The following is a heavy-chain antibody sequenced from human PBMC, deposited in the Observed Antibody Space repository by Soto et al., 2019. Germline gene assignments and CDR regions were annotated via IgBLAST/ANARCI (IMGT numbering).Heavy chain of an antibody. CDR1: GYTFTGYY. CDR3: ARGASDFWSGYTPDYYYYYYMDV. D-gene: IGHD3-3*01. Sequence: ASVKVSCKASGYTFTGYYMHWVRQAPGQGLEWMGWINPNSGGTNYAQKFQGWVTMTRDTSISTAYMELSRLRSDDTAVYYCARGASDFWSGYTPDYYYYYYMDVWGKGTTVTVSS. CDR2: INPNSGGT. J-gene: IGHJ6*03. V-gene: IGHV1-2*04.